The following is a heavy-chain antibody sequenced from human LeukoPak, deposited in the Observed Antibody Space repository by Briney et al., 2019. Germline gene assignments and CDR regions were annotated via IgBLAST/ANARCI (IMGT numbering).Heavy chain of an antibody. CDR1: GFTFSSYW. CDR3: ARISYDSRGYFDY. J-gene: IGHJ4*02. CDR2: INSDGSST. Sequence: GGSLRLSCEDSGFTFSSYWMHWVRQAPGKGLEWVSSINSDGSSTTFADSVKGRFTISRDSAKNTLYLQMNSLRAEDTAVYYCARISYDSRGYFDYWGQGTLVTVSS. V-gene: IGHV3-74*01. D-gene: IGHD3-22*01.